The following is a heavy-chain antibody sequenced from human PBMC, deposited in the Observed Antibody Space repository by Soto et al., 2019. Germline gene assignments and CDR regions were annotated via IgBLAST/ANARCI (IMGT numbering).Heavy chain of an antibody. Sequence: ASVKVSCKASGYTFTIYAMHWVRQAPGQRLEWMGWINAGNGNTKYSQKFQGRVTITRDTSASTAYMELSSLRSEDTAVYYCATKEDGSGWYYDWFDPWGQGTLVTVSS. CDR2: INAGNGNT. V-gene: IGHV1-3*01. D-gene: IGHD6-19*01. J-gene: IGHJ5*02. CDR1: GYTFTIYA. CDR3: ATKEDGSGWYYDWFDP.